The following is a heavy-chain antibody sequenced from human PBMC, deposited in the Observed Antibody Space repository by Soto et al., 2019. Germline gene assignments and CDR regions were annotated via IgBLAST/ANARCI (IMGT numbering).Heavy chain of an antibody. Sequence: SGPTLVNPTQTLTLTCTFSGFSLSTSGVGVGWVRQPPGKALEWLALIYWDGDRRYSPSLKSRLTITKDTSNNQVALTMTNMDPLDTATYYCTPAWSHWGQGILVTVSS. V-gene: IGHV2-5*02. CDR3: TPAWSH. CDR1: GFSLSTSGVG. D-gene: IGHD2-8*02. CDR2: IYWDGDR. J-gene: IGHJ4*02.